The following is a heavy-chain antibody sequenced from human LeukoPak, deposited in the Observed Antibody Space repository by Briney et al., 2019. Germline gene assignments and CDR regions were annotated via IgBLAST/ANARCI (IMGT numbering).Heavy chain of an antibody. J-gene: IGHJ4*02. CDR2: INPNSGGT. Sequence: GASVMVSCKASGYTFTGYYMHWVRQAPGQGLEWMGWINPNSGGTNYAQKFQGRVTMTRDTSISTAYMELSRLRSDDTAVYYCARNYYDSSGRLDYWGQGTLVTVSS. D-gene: IGHD3-22*01. CDR1: GYTFTGYY. CDR3: ARNYYDSSGRLDY. V-gene: IGHV1-2*02.